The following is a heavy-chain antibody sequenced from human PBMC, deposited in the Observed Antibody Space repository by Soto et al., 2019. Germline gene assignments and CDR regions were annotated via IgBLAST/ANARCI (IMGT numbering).Heavy chain of an antibody. CDR1: GFTFSSFG. CDR2: IGSSSSPI. J-gene: IGHJ3*02. V-gene: IGHV3-48*02. Sequence: PGGSLRLSCAASGFTFSSFGMNWVRQAPGMGLEWVSYIGSSSSPIYYADSVEGRFTISRDNAKNSLYLQMNSLRDDDTAVYYCARDVDDILTGLSDAFDIWGQGTMVTVSS. CDR3: ARDVDDILTGLSDAFDI. D-gene: IGHD3-9*01.